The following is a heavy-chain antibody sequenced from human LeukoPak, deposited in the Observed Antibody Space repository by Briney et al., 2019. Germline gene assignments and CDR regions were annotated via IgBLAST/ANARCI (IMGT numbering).Heavy chain of an antibody. Sequence: PGESLKISCKGSGYSFTSYWIGWVRQMPGKGLEWMGIIYPGDSDTRYSPSFQGQVTISADKSISTAYLQWSSLKASDTAMYYCARHVRYCSSTSCYGFSVGDAFDIWGQGTMVTVSS. CDR1: GYSFTSYW. J-gene: IGHJ3*02. D-gene: IGHD2-2*01. V-gene: IGHV5-51*01. CDR3: ARHVRYCSSTSCYGFSVGDAFDI. CDR2: IYPGDSDT.